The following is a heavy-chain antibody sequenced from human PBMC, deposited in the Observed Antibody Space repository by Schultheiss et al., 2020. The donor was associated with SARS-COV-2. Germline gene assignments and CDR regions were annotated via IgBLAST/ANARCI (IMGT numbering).Heavy chain of an antibody. V-gene: IGHV4-4*07. D-gene: IGHD6-19*01. CDR3: ARDMEQWLVPYYYGMDV. CDR1: GGSISSYY. Sequence: SQTLSLTCPVSGGSISSYYWSWIRQPAGKGLEWIGRIYTSGSTNYNPSLKSRVTMSVDTSKNQFSLKLSSVTAADTAVYYCARDMEQWLVPYYYGMDVWGQGTTVTGSS. CDR2: IYTSGST. J-gene: IGHJ6*02.